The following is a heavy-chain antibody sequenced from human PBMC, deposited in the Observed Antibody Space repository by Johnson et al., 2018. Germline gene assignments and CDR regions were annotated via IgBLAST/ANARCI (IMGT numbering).Heavy chain of an antibody. J-gene: IGHJ6*04. CDR3: AKDPDTAMAIYGMDV. V-gene: IGHV3-23*04. D-gene: IGHD5-18*01. CDR2: ISGRGGRT. CDR1: GFIFTNYA. Sequence: VQLVQSGGGLVQPGGSLRLSCVVSGFIFTNYAMSWVRQAPGKGLEWVSTISGRGGRTYYADSVRGRFSISRDNSKNTLLLQMNSQRAEDTAVNYCAKDPDTAMAIYGMDVWGKGTTVTVSS.